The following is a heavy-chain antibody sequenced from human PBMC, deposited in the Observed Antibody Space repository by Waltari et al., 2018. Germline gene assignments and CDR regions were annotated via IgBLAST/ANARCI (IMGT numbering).Heavy chain of an antibody. D-gene: IGHD4-17*01. CDR3: ARGARRTTVTTGWWYFDL. V-gene: IGHV3-74*01. CDR1: GFTSSRYW. CDR2: SNRDGSST. J-gene: IGHJ2*01. Sequence: EVQLVESGGGLVQPGGSLRLSCAASGFTSSRYWMHWVSQAPGKGLVWVSRSNRDGSSTSYADSVKGRFTISKDNAKNTVYLQMNSLRAEDTAIYYCARGARRTTVTTGWWYFDLWGRGTLVTVSS.